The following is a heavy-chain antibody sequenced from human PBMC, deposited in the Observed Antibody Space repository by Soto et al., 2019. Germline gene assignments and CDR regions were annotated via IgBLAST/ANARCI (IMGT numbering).Heavy chain of an antibody. CDR1: GFTFSNAW. CDR3: TTPLRVNSCSSYYYYGMDF. CDR2: IKSKTDGGTT. D-gene: IGHD6-6*01. V-gene: IGHV3-15*07. Sequence: EVQLVESGGGLVKPGGSLRLSCAASGFTFSNAWMNWVRQAPGKGLEWVGRIKSKTDGGTTYYAAPVKGRFTISRDDSKNTLYRQMNSVKTEDTAVYYCTTPLRVNSCSSYYYYGMDFWGQGTTVTVSS. J-gene: IGHJ6*02.